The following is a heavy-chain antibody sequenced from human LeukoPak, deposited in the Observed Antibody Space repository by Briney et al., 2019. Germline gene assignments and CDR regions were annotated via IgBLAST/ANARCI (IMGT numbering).Heavy chain of an antibody. Sequence: SETLSLTCTVSGGSISSYYWSWIRQPPGKGLEWIGYIYYSGSTNYNPSLKSRVTTSVDTSKNQFSLKLSSVTAADTAVYYRAREGGIFGPIDYWGQGTLVTVSS. D-gene: IGHD3/OR15-3a*01. CDR1: GGSISSYY. CDR2: IYYSGST. V-gene: IGHV4-59*01. CDR3: AREGGIFGPIDY. J-gene: IGHJ4*02.